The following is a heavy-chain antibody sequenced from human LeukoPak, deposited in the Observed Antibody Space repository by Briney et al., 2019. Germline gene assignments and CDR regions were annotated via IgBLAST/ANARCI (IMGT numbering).Heavy chain of an antibody. Sequence: GGSLRLSCAASRFTFSSYSMNWVRQAPGKGLEWVSSISSSGNYIYYADSVKGRFTISRDNAKNSLYLQMNSLRAEDTAAYYCARDSIQQQLVLEDRGYPYYFEHWGQGNPGHRLL. CDR3: ARDSIQQQLVLEDRGYPYYFEH. CDR1: RFTFSSYS. V-gene: IGHV3-21*01. J-gene: IGHJ4*02. CDR2: ISSSGNYI. D-gene: IGHD6-13*01.